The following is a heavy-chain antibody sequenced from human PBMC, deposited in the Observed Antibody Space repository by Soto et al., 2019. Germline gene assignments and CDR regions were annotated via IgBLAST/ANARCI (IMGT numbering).Heavy chain of an antibody. CDR3: ARVRYYGSGILGLDYYYGMDV. D-gene: IGHD3-10*01. CDR2: INPNSGGT. J-gene: IGHJ6*02. Sequence: GASVKVSCKASEYSFTGYYIHWVRQAPGRRLAWMGWINPNSGGTNYAQKFQGWVTMTRDTSISTAYMELSRLRSDDTAVYYCARVRYYGSGILGLDYYYGMDVWGQGTTVTVSS. CDR1: EYSFTGYY. V-gene: IGHV1-2*04.